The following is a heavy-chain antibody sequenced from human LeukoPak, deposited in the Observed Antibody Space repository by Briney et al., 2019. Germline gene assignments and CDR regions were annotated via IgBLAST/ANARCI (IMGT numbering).Heavy chain of an antibody. D-gene: IGHD6-13*01. CDR3: ARDPGSSSFDL. Sequence: GGSLRLSCAASGFTFSSYAMSWVRQAPGKGLEWVSSISSSSSYIYYADSVKGRFTISRDNAKNSLYLQMNSLRADDTAVYYCARDPGSSSFDLWGQGALVTVSS. CDR2: ISSSSSYI. CDR1: GFTFSSYA. V-gene: IGHV3-21*01. J-gene: IGHJ4*02.